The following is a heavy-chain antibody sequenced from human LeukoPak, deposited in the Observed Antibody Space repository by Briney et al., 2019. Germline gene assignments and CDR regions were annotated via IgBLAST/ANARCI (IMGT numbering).Heavy chain of an antibody. CDR3: ARARRGSSVRGPLDY. CDR1: GVSFSDYY. D-gene: IGHD3-10*01. V-gene: IGHV4-34*12. CDR2: VFHSGTP. J-gene: IGHJ4*02. Sequence: PSETLSLTCAVYGVSFSDYYWTWIRQTPGKGLEWIGEVFHSGTPNYNPSLKTRVSISVDTSKNQFSLRLRSVTAADTAVYYCARARRGSSVRGPLDYWGQGALVTVS.